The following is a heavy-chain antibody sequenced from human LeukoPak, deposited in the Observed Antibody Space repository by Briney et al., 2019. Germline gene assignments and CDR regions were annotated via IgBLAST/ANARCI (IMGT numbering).Heavy chain of an antibody. J-gene: IGHJ4*02. CDR2: ISNSSSTI. V-gene: IGHV3-48*01. CDR1: GFTFSSYS. Sequence: PGGSLRLSCAASGFTFSSYSMNWVRQAPGKGLEWVSYISNSSSTIYYADSVKGRFTISRDNAKNSLYLQMNSLRAEDTAVYYCASTVTTYGRVDYWGQGTLVIVSS. D-gene: IGHD4-17*01. CDR3: ASTVTTYGRVDY.